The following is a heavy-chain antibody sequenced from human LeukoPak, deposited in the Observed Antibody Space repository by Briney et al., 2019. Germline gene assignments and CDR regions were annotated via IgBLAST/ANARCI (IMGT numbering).Heavy chain of an antibody. Sequence: GGSLRLSCAASGFTVSSNYMSWVRQAPGKGLEWVSVIYSGGSTYYADSVKGRFTISRDNSKNTLYLHMNSLRAEDTAVYYCAKDHGSSPDYFDYWGQGTLVTVSS. J-gene: IGHJ4*02. CDR1: GFTVSSNY. CDR3: AKDHGSSPDYFDY. CDR2: IYSGGST. V-gene: IGHV3-66*01. D-gene: IGHD6-6*01.